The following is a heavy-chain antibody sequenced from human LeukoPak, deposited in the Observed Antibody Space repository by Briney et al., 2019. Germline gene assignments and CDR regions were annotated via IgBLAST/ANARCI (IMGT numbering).Heavy chain of an antibody. CDR3: ARRACSGDSCCDY. Sequence: GGSLRLSCAASGFTFSSYAMHWVRQAPGKGLEWVAVISYDGSNKYYADSVKGRFTISRDNSKNTLYLQMNSLKASDTAMYYCARRACSGDSCCDYWGQGTLVTVSS. V-gene: IGHV3-30-3*01. D-gene: IGHD2-15*01. CDR2: ISYDGSNK. CDR1: GFTFSSYA. J-gene: IGHJ4*02.